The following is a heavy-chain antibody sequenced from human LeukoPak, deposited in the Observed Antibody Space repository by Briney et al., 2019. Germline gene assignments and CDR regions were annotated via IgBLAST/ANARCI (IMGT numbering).Heavy chain of an antibody. CDR1: GFPFNTYA. V-gene: IGHV3-64D*06. J-gene: IGHJ3*01. Sequence: GGSLRLSCSASGFPFNTYAIHRVRQAPGKGLEYVAGISSNGDNTDFADSAKGRFTISRDNSKSTLFLQMNSLRAEDTAVYFCTRDSALLGVAFDLWGQGTVVTVSS. CDR3: TRDSALLGVAFDL. CDR2: ISSNGDNT. D-gene: IGHD2-15*01.